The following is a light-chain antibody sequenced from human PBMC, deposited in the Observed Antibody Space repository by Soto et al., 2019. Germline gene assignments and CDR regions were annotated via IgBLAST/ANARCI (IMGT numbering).Light chain of an antibody. CDR3: QQRSNWPAGT. V-gene: IGKV3-11*01. Sequence: EIVLTQSPATLSLSPGERATLSCRASQSVSSYLAWYQQKPGQAPRLLIYDASNRATGIPARFSGSGSGTDFTLTISSLEPEGFAVYYCQQRSNWPAGTFGQGTKVEIK. J-gene: IGKJ1*01. CDR2: DAS. CDR1: QSVSSY.